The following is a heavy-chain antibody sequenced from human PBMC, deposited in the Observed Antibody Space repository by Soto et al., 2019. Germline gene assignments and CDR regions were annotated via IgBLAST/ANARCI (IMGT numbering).Heavy chain of an antibody. CDR1: GFTFSSYS. D-gene: IGHD2-15*01. V-gene: IGHV3-48*02. CDR2: ISSSSSTI. J-gene: IGHJ1*01. CDR3: ARDGGYCSGGSCYRAEYFQH. Sequence: EVQLVESGGGLVQPGGSLRLSCAASGFTFSSYSMNWVRQAPGKGLEWVSYISSSSSTIYYADSVKGRFTISRDNAKNSLYLQMNSLRDEDTAVYYCARDGGYCSGGSCYRAEYFQHWGKGTLVTVSS.